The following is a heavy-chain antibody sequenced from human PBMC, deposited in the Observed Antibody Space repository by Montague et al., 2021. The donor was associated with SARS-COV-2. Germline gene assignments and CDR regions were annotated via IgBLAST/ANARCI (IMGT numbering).Heavy chain of an antibody. Sequence: SLRLSCAASGFTFSSYEMNWVRQAPGKGLEWVSYISSSGSTIYYADSVKGRFTISRDNAKNSLYLQMNSLRAEDTAVYYCARERWELLEGVLYAFDIWGQGTMVTVSS. D-gene: IGHD1-26*01. CDR3: ARERWELLEGVLYAFDI. CDR1: GFTFSSYE. V-gene: IGHV3-48*03. CDR2: ISSSGSTI. J-gene: IGHJ3*02.